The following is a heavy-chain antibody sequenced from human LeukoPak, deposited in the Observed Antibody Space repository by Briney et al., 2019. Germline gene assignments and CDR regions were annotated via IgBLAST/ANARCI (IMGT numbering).Heavy chain of an antibody. Sequence: GGSLRLSCAASGFTFSSYWMTWIRQAPGKGLEWVANIKQDGSEKYYVDAVKGRFTISRDNAKNSLYLQMNSLRAEDTAVYYCARDTGGGYSCYDCWGQGTLVTVSS. CDR1: GFTFSSYW. CDR2: IKQDGSEK. D-gene: IGHD5-18*01. J-gene: IGHJ4*02. CDR3: ARDTGGGYSCYDC. V-gene: IGHV3-7*01.